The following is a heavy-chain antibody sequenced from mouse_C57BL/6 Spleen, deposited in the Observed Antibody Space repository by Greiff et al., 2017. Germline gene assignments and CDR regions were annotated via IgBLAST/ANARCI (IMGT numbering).Heavy chain of an antibody. CDR1: GFNIKDYY. J-gene: IGHJ4*01. CDR2: IDPEDGET. Sequence: EVKLVESGAELVKPGASVKLSCTASGFNIKDYYMHWVKQRTEQGLEWIGRIDPEDGETKYAPKFQGKATITADTSSNTAYLQLSSLTSEDTAVYYCARSDYYGSKDYAMDYWGQGTSVTVSS. D-gene: IGHD1-1*01. V-gene: IGHV14-2*01. CDR3: ARSDYYGSKDYAMDY.